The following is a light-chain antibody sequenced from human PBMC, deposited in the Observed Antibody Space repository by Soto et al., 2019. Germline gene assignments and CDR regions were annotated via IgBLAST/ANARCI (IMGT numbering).Light chain of an antibody. CDR3: LQRSNWPLT. V-gene: IGKV3-11*01. Sequence: EIVLTQSPATLSLSPGERATLSCRASQSVTTYLAWYQQKPGQAPRLLIYDASSRATGIPARFSGSGSGTDFALTISSLEPEDFAFYYCLQRSNWPLTFGGGTKVDIK. CDR1: QSVTTY. J-gene: IGKJ4*01. CDR2: DAS.